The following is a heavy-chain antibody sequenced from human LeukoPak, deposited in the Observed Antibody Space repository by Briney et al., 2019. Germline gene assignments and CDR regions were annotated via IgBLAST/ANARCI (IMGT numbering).Heavy chain of an antibody. CDR2: IKQDGSEK. V-gene: IGHV3-7*01. J-gene: IGHJ4*02. D-gene: IGHD5-12*01. CDR1: GFTFSSYW. CDR3: ARAGGYASSWAY. Sequence: GGSLRLSCAASGFTFSSYWMSWVRQAPGKGLEWVANIKQDGSEKNYVDSVKGRFTISRVNAKNSLDLQMNSLRGEDTAVYYCARAGGYASSWAYWGQGTLVTASS.